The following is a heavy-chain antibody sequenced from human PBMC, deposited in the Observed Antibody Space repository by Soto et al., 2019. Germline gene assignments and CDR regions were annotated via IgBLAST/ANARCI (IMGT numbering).Heavy chain of an antibody. CDR2: INGGNGNT. J-gene: IGHJ4*02. D-gene: IGHD3-3*01. V-gene: IGHV1-3*01. CDR1: GYTFTSYP. CDR3: VRDPGRFLDRSLYDYFDT. Sequence: ASVKVSCKASGYTFTSYPIHWVRQAPGQRLEWMGWINGGNGNTKYSQKFQGRLTITRDTSATTAYMELSSLRSEDTAVYYCVRDPGRFLDRSLYDYFDTWHRRPLVAASS.